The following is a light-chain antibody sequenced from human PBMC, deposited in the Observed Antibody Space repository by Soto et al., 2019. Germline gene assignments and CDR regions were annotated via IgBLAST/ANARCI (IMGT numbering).Light chain of an antibody. J-gene: IGKJ3*01. CDR2: GAS. CDR1: QSVSSN. Sequence: EIVMTQSPATLSVSPGERATLSCRASQSVSSNLAWYQQKPGQAPRLLIYGASTRATGIPARFSGSGSGTEFTLTISSLQSEDIATYYCQQYDNLPFTFGPGTKVDIK. V-gene: IGKV3-15*01. CDR3: QQYDNLPFT.